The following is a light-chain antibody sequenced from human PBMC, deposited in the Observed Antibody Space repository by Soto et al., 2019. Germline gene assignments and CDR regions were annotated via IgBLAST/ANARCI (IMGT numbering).Light chain of an antibody. V-gene: IGKV1-39*01. CDR1: QSISSY. CDR2: AAS. Sequence: DIQMTQSPSSLCSSVGDRVTINCRASQSISSYLNWYQQKPGKAPKVLIYAASSLQSGVPSRFSGSGSGTDFTLTISSLHPEDSATYYCQQSYSTGTLGQGTKVDIK. J-gene: IGKJ1*01. CDR3: QQSYSTGT.